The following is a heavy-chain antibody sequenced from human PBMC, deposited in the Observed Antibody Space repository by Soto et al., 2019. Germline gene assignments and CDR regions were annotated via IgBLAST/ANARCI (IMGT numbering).Heavy chain of an antibody. CDR2: INVGNGDT. CDR1: GYTFTSYG. J-gene: IGHJ4*02. D-gene: IGHD6-25*01. V-gene: IGHV1-3*01. Sequence: GASVKVSCKASGYTFTSYGISWVRQASGQRLEWMGWINVGNGDTKSSQNLQGRVTITRDTSASTVYMELSSLRSEDTAVYYCVRVGGSGWTLDFWGQGTLITVS. CDR3: VRVGGSGWTLDF.